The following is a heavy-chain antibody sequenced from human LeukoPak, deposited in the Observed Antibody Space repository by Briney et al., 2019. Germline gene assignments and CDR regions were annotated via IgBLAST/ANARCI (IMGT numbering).Heavy chain of an antibody. CDR3: AREAAGQWFDP. V-gene: IGHV4-4*02. D-gene: IGHD6-25*01. CDR2: IYHSGSI. CDR1: GDSISSSNW. Sequence: SETLSLTCAVSGDSISSSNWWSWVRQPPGKGLEWIGEIYHSGSINYNPSLKSRVTMSLDKSKNQFSLSLTSVTAADTAVYYCAREAAGQWFDPWGLGTLVTVSS. J-gene: IGHJ5*02.